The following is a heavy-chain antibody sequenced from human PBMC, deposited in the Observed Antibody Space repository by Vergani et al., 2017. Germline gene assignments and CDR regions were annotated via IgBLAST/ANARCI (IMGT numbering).Heavy chain of an antibody. J-gene: IGHJ4*02. V-gene: IGHV1-18*04. CDR1: GYTFTSYG. D-gene: IGHD3-9*01. CDR3: ARVLHDILTGYPGDFDY. CDR2: ISAYNGNT. Sequence: QVQLVQSGAELKKPGASVKVSCKASGYTFTSYGISWVRQAPGQGLEWMGWISAYNGNTNYAQKLQGRVTMTTDTSTSTAYMELRSLRSDDTAVYYCARVLHDILTGYPGDFDYWGQGTLVTVSS.